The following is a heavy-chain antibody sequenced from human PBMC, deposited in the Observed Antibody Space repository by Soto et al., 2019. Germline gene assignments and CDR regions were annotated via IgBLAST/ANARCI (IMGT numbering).Heavy chain of an antibody. D-gene: IGHD5-18*01. V-gene: IGHV4-31*03. CDR3: ARWAYSYGHEY. J-gene: IGHJ4*02. Sequence: QVQLQESGPGLVKPSQTLSLTCTVSGGSISSGGYYWSWLRQHPGKGLVGIGYIYYSGSTYYNPYLKSRVTIPVDQSKNQFSLELSSVTAADTAVYYCARWAYSYGHEYLGQGTLVTVSS. CDR1: GGSISSGGYY. CDR2: IYYSGST.